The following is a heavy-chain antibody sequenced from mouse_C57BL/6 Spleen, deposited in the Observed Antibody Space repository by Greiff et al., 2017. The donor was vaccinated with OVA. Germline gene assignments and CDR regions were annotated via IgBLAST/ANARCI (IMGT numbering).Heavy chain of an antibody. CDR3: ARWYTVADAMDY. Sequence: QVQLKESGAELARPGASVKLSCKASGYTFTSYGISWVKQRTGQGLEWIGEIYPRSGNTYYNEKFTGKATLTADKSSSTAYMALRSLPSEDSAVYFCARWYTVADAMDYWGQGTSVTVSS. D-gene: IGHD1-1*01. CDR1: GYTFTSYG. J-gene: IGHJ4*01. V-gene: IGHV1-81*01. CDR2: IYPRSGNT.